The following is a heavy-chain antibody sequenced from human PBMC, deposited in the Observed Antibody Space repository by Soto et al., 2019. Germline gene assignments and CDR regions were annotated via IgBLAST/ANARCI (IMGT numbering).Heavy chain of an antibody. CDR1: GFTFSSYG. J-gene: IGHJ6*03. CDR2: IWYDGSNK. V-gene: IGHV3-33*08. CDR3: VRDKDFYMDV. Sequence: ASGFTFSSYGMHWVRQAPGKGLEWVAVIWYDGSNKYYADSVKGRFTISRDTPENTLYLQMSSLRAEDTALYYCVRDKDFYMDVWGKGTTVTVSS.